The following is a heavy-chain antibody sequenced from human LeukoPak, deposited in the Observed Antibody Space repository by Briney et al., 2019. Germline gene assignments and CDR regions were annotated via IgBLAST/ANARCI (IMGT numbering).Heavy chain of an antibody. CDR2: ISCDGSNK. D-gene: IGHD2-15*01. Sequence: GRSLRLSCAASGFTFSSYGMHWVRQAPGKGLEWVAVISCDGSNKYYADSVKGRFTISRDNSKNTLYLQMNSLRAEDTAVYYCAKDRDSAFDTWGQGTMVTVSS. V-gene: IGHV3-30*18. J-gene: IGHJ3*02. CDR1: GFTFSSYG. CDR3: AKDRDSAFDT.